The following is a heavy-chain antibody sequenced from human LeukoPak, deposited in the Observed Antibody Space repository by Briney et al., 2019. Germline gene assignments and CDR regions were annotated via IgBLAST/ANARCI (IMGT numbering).Heavy chain of an antibody. J-gene: IGHJ4*02. CDR3: ARGRPYYFDY. CDR1: GFTLSSYI. CDR2: ITIASNTI. V-gene: IGHV3-48*02. Sequence: GGSLRLSCAVSGFTLSSYIMKWVRQAPGKGLEWVSYITIASNTIYYADSVRGRFTISRDNAKNSLYLQMNSLRDEDTAVYYCARGRPYYFDYWGQGTPVTVSP.